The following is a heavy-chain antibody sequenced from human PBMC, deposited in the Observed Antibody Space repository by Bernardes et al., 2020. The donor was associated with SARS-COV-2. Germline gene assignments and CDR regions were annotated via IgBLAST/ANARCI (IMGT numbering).Heavy chain of an antibody. D-gene: IGHD6-19*01. Sequence: SETLSLTCTVSGGSISTSTYYWGWIRQSPGKGLEWIGTIYYTGSTYYNPSLKSRVTISVDTSKNQFSLRLTSVTAADTSVYYCARAPPEAVAGMGLFDYWGQGT. CDR2: IYYTGST. V-gene: IGHV4-39*01. CDR3: ARAPPEAVAGMGLFDY. J-gene: IGHJ4*02. CDR1: GGSISTSTYY.